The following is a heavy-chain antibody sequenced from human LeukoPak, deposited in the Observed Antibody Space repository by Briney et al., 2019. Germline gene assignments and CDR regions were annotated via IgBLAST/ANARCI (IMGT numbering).Heavy chain of an antibody. Sequence: PGGSLRLSCAASDSTLSNAYMNWVRQAPGEGLEWVGRIKSKTDGGTIDYAAPVKGRFTISRDDSKNTLYLQMNSLKTEDTAVYYCTTKRVGAPAIDYWGQGTLVTVSS. J-gene: IGHJ4*02. V-gene: IGHV3-15*07. CDR1: DSTLSNAY. D-gene: IGHD1-26*01. CDR2: IKSKTDGGTI. CDR3: TTKRVGAPAIDY.